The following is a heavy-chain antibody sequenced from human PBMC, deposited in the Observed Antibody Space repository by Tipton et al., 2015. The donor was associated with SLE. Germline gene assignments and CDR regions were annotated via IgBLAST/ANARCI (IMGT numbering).Heavy chain of an antibody. CDR2: INHSGST. Sequence: TLSLTWAVYGGSFSGYYWSWIRQPPGKGLEWIGEINHSGSTNYNPSLKSRVTISVDTSKNQFSLKLSSVTAADTAVYYCASERTGGYFDYWGQGTLVTVSS. D-gene: IGHD7-27*01. CDR3: ASERTGGYFDY. J-gene: IGHJ4*02. CDR1: GGSFSGYY. V-gene: IGHV4-34*01.